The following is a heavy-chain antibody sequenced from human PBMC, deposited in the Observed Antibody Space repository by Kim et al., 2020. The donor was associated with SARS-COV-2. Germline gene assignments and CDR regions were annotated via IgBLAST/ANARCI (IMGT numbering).Heavy chain of an antibody. CDR2: IYYRGST. J-gene: IGHJ6*02. CDR1: GGSISSSSYY. CDR3: ARDGTAGLMDV. Sequence: SETLSLTCTVSGGSISSSSYYWGWIRQPPGKGLEWIGSIYYRGSTYYNPSLKSRVTISVDTSKNQFSLKLSSVTAADTAVYYCARDGTAGLMDVWGQGTT. V-gene: IGHV4-39*02.